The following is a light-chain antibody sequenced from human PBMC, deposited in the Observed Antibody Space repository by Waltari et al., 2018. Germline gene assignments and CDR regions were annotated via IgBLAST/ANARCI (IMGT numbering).Light chain of an antibody. J-gene: IGKJ4*01. CDR3: QQYDGSVVT. CDR2: GAS. CDR1: QTITGSR. V-gene: IGKV3-20*01. Sequence: RVTVSCRASQTITGSRLTWYHQKPGQAPRLLIYGASNRAPGIPDRFSGSGSGTDFTLTISRLEPEDSAVYYCQQYDGSVVTFGGGTKVEIK.